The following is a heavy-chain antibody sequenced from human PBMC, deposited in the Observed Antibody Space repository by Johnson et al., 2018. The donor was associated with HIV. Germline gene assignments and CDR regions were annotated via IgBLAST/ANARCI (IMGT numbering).Heavy chain of an antibody. D-gene: IGHD6-6*01. CDR2: ISSSGSTI. CDR1: GFSFSDYY. Sequence: EQLVESGGGLVQPGGSLRLSCAASGFSFSDYYMSWIRQAPGKGLEWVSYISSSGSTIYYADSVVKGRFTISRDNAKNSVFLQMNSLRVEDTAIYYCARVFYRYSSSSTAAFDIWGQGTMVTVSS. CDR3: ARVFYRYSSSSTAAFDI. J-gene: IGHJ3*02. V-gene: IGHV3-11*04.